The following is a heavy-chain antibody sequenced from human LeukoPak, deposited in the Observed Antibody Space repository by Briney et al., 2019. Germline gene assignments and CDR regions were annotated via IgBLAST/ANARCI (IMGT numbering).Heavy chain of an antibody. CDR3: ARAGGYYGSGSFLDY. CDR1: RYDINSVYY. CDR2: IYHSGST. Sequence: QPSETLSLTCTVSRYDINSVYYWGWIRQPPGKGLEWIGSIYHSGSTYYNASLKSRVTISMDTSRNKFSLNLNSVTAADTAVYYCARAGGYYGSGSFLDYWGQRLLVTVSS. D-gene: IGHD3-10*01. V-gene: IGHV4-38-2*02. J-gene: IGHJ4*02.